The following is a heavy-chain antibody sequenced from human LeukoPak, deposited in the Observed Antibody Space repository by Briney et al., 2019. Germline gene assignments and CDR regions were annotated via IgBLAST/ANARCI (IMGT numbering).Heavy chain of an antibody. Sequence: PGGSLRLSCAASGFTFSSYSMNWVRQAPGKGLEWVSSISSSSSYIYYADSVKGRFTISRDNAKNSLYLQMNSLRAEDTAVYYCARTYRSSWYDYGMDVWGQGTTVTVSS. CDR1: GFTFSSYS. J-gene: IGHJ6*02. CDR3: ARTYRSSWYDYGMDV. V-gene: IGHV3-21*01. CDR2: ISSSSSYI. D-gene: IGHD6-13*01.